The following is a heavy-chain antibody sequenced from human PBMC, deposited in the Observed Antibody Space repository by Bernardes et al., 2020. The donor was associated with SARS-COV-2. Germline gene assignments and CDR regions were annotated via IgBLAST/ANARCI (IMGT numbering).Heavy chain of an antibody. CDR1: GGSISSYY. CDR2: IYNSGST. J-gene: IGHJ4*02. D-gene: IGHD2-2*01. V-gene: IGHV4-59*01. Sequence: SETLSLTCTVSGGSISSYYWSWIRQPPGKGLEWIGYIYNSGSTNYNPSLKSRVTISVDTSKNQFSLKLSSVTAADTAVYYCASGRYQGGRADYWGQGTLVTVSS. CDR3: ASGRYQGGRADY.